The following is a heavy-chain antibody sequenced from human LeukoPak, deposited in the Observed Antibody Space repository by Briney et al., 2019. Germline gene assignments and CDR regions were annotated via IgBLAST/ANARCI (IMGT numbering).Heavy chain of an antibody. J-gene: IGHJ1*01. D-gene: IGHD4-17*01. CDR2: IYNSGHT. V-gene: IGHV4-59*01. CDR1: GGSINNYY. CDR3: ARAAVTTSRYFQH. Sequence: SETLSLTCTVSGGSINNYYWSWIRQPPGKGLEWIGYIYNSGHTNYSPSLKSRVTISEDTSKNQLSLKLSSVTAADTAVYYCARAAVTTSRYFQHWGQGTLVTVSS.